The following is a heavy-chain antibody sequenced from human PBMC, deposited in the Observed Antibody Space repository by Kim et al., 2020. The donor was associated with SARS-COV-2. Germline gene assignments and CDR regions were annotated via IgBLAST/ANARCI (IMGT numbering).Heavy chain of an antibody. V-gene: IGHV3-30*07. Sequence: ADSVEGRFTISRDNSKNTLYLQMNSLRAEDTAVYYCAREAGVMAGGCMDVWGQGTTVTVSS. CDR3: AREAGVMAGGCMDV. D-gene: IGHD3-16*01. J-gene: IGHJ6*02.